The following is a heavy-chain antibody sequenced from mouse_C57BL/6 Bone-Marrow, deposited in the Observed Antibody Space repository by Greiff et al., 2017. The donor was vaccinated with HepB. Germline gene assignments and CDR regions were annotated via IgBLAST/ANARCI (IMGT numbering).Heavy chain of an antibody. V-gene: IGHV1-52*01. CDR2: IDPSDSET. CDR3: ARWGSNYGFAY. J-gene: IGHJ3*01. Sequence: QVQLQQPGAELVRPGSSVKLSCKASGYTFTSYWMHWVKQRPIQGLEWIGNIDPSDSETHYNQKFKDKATLTADKSSSTAYMQLSSLTSEDSAVYYCARWGSNYGFAYWGQGTLVTVSA. D-gene: IGHD2-5*01. CDR1: GYTFTSYW.